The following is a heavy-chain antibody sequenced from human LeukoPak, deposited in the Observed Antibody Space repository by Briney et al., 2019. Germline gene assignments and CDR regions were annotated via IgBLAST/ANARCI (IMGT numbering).Heavy chain of an antibody. Sequence: SETLSLTCAVYGDSFSGYYWGWIRQSPEKGLEWIGEINYSGSTNYNPSLRSRVTISEATSKNQFSLKLTSVTAADTAVYYCARRREASFTYWYFDLWGRGTQVTVSS. CDR1: GDSFSGYY. V-gene: IGHV4-34*01. CDR2: INYSGST. J-gene: IGHJ2*01. CDR3: ARRREASFTYWYFDL. D-gene: IGHD1-26*01.